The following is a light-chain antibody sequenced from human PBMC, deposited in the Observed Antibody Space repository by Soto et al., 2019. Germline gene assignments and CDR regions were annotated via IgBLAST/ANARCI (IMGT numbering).Light chain of an antibody. Sequence: QSVLTQPPSASGSPGQSVPISCTGTSSDVGGYNYVSWYQQHPGKAPKLMIYEVSKRPSGVPDRFSGSKSGNTASLTVSGLQAEDEADYYGSSYAGSNNLVFGGGTKVTVL. CDR1: SSDVGGYNY. CDR2: EVS. J-gene: IGLJ2*01. V-gene: IGLV2-8*01. CDR3: SSYAGSNNLV.